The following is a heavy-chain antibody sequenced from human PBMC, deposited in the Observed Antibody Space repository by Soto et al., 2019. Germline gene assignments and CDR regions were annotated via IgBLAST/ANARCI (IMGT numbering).Heavy chain of an antibody. Sequence: QVQLVESGGGVVQPGRSLRLSCAASGFTFSSYGMHWVRQAPGKGLEWVAVISYDGSNKYYADSVKGRFTISRDNSKNTLYLQMNSLRAEDTAVYYCAKEITGGYDFFYYGMDVW. D-gene: IGHD5-12*01. J-gene: IGHJ6*01. CDR3: AKEITGGYDFFYYGMDV. CDR2: ISYDGSNK. CDR1: GFTFSSYG. V-gene: IGHV3-30*18.